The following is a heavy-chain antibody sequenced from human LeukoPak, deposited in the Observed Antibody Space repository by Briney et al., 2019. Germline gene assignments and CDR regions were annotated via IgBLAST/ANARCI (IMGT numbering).Heavy chain of an antibody. D-gene: IGHD3-22*01. CDR3: AKALYDSSGYDSPPPPY. V-gene: IGHV3-30*18. CDR2: ISYDGSNK. CDR1: GFTFSSYG. J-gene: IGHJ4*02. Sequence: SGTSLRLSCAASGFTFSSYGMHWVRQAPGKGLEWVAVISYDGSNKYYADSVKGRFTISRDNSKNTLYLQMNSLRAEDTAVYYCAKALYDSSGYDSPPPPYWGQGTLVTVSS.